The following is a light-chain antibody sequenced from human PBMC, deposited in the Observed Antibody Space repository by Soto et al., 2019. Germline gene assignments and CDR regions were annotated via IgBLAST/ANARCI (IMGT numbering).Light chain of an antibody. Sequence: EIVLTQSPGTLSLSPGERATLSCRASQSVSSSNLAWYQQTPGQAPRLLIYGASSRATGIPDRCSGSGSGTDFTLTISRLEPEDFAVYYCQYGRSPLFTFGPGTTVDIK. CDR2: GAS. J-gene: IGKJ3*01. CDR1: QSVSSSN. V-gene: IGKV3-20*01. CDR3: QYGRSPLFT.